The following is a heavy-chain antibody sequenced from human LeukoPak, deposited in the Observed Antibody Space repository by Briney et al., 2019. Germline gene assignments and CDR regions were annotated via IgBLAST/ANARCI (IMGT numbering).Heavy chain of an antibody. CDR2: ISGSGGSI. J-gene: IGHJ4*02. Sequence: GGSLRLSCAASGFTFITYEMNRVRQAPGKGLEWVSYISGSGGSIYYADSVRGRFSISRDNAKSSLYLQMNSLRADDTAVYYCAREALGVAGPFDYWGQGTLVTVSS. V-gene: IGHV3-48*03. CDR3: AREALGVAGPFDY. D-gene: IGHD6-19*01. CDR1: GFTFITYE.